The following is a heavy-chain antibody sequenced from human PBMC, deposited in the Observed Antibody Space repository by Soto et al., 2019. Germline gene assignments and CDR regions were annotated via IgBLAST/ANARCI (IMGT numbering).Heavy chain of an antibody. Sequence: KTSETLSLTCTVSGGSISSGGYYWSWIRQHPGKGLEWIGYIYYSGSTYYNPSLKSRVTISVDTSKNRFSLKLSSVTAADTSVYYCARDSTGQFDYWGQGTLVTVSS. V-gene: IGHV4-31*03. CDR3: ARDSTGQFDY. CDR2: IYYSGST. D-gene: IGHD1-1*01. CDR1: GGSISSGGYY. J-gene: IGHJ4*02.